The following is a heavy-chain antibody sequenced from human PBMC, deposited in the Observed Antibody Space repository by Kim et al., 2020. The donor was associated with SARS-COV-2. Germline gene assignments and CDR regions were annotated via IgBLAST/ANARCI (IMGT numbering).Heavy chain of an antibody. V-gene: IGHV4-4*02. J-gene: IGHJ5*02. Sequence: TNYNPSLKRRVTISVDKSKNQFSLKLSSVTAADTAVYYCARALDSDWFDPWGQGTLVTVSS. CDR3: ARALDSDWFDP. CDR2: T.